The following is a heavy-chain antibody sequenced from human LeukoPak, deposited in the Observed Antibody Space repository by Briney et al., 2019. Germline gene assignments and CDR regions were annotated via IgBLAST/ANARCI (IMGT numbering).Heavy chain of an antibody. V-gene: IGHV3-9*01. CDR1: GFTFDDYA. Sequence: GGSLRLSCAASGFTFDDYAMHWVRQAPGKGLEWVSGISWNSGSIGYADSVKGRFTISRDNAKNSLYLQMNSLRAEDSAVYYCASSNENYDFWSGLLRTSYYYYYYMDVWGKGTTVTVSS. D-gene: IGHD3-3*01. CDR3: ASSNENYDFWSGLLRTSYYYYYYMDV. J-gene: IGHJ6*03. CDR2: ISWNSGSI.